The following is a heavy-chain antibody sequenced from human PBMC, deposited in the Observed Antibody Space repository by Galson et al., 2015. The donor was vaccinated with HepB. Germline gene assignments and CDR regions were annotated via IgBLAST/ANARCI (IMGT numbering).Heavy chain of an antibody. J-gene: IGHJ4*02. V-gene: IGHV1-2*02. CDR2: INPNSGDT. Sequence: VKVSCKGSGYTFTGHYMHWVRQAPGQGLEWMGWINPNSGDTNYAQKFQGRVTMTRDTSINTAYMELSRLRSDDTAVYYCARAYDTSGYYYFDYWGQGTLVTVSS. CDR3: ARAYDTSGYYYFDY. CDR1: GYTFTGHY. D-gene: IGHD3-22*01.